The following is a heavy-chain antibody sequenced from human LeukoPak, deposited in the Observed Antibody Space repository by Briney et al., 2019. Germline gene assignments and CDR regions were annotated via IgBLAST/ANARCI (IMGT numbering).Heavy chain of an antibody. V-gene: IGHV4-59*01. J-gene: IGHJ4*02. CDR3: ARTDRSFKGFTYYFDY. CDR2: IYYSGST. Sequence: SETLSLTCTASGGSSSTYYWSWIRQPPGKGLEWIGYIYYSGSTNYNPSLKSRVTISVDTSKKQFSLKLSSVTAADTAVYYCARTDRSFKGFTYYFDYWGQGSLVTVSS. CDR1: GGSSSTYY.